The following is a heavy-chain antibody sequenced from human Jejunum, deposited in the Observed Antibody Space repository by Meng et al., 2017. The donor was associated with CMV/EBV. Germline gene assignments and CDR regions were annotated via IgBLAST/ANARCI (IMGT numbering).Heavy chain of an antibody. D-gene: IGHD6-19*01. CDR1: GYTFPTHW. J-gene: IGHJ4*02. CDR3: ARLIPQWLGLDY. V-gene: IGHV5-51*01. CDR2: IYPGDSNI. Sequence: KGAGYTFPTHWSAWVRQMPGKGLEWMGIIYPGDSNIRYSPSFQGQVTISADKSINTAYLQWNSLKASDTAIYYCARLIPQWLGLDYWGQGTPVTVSS.